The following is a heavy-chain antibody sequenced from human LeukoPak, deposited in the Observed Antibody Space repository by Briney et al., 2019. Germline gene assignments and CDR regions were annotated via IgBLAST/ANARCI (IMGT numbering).Heavy chain of an antibody. CDR1: GFTVSSNY. CDR2: IYSGGST. Sequence: GGSLRLSCAASGFTVSSNYMSWVRQAPGKGLEWVSVIYSGGSTYYADSVKGRFTISRDNSKNTLYLQMNSLRAEDTAVYYCASTNPSHGSGSYYKLARGGHFDYWGQGTLVTVFS. D-gene: IGHD3-10*01. V-gene: IGHV3-66*01. J-gene: IGHJ4*02. CDR3: ASTNPSHGSGSYYKLARGGHFDY.